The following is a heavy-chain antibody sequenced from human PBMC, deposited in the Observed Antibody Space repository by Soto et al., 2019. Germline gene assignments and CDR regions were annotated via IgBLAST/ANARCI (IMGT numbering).Heavy chain of an antibody. CDR2: GYHGGNT. J-gene: IGHJ4*02. CDR1: GGSISSNSYY. V-gene: IGHV4-39*01. Sequence: QLQLQESGPGLVKPSETQSLTCTVSGGSISSNSYYWAWIRQPPGKGLEWIGSGYHGGNTYYNPSHKSRVTISVDTSTNQFSLNLSSVTAADTAVYYCARHLSGYGYLYFEYWGQGILVTVSS. D-gene: IGHD5-18*01. CDR3: ARHLSGYGYLYFEY.